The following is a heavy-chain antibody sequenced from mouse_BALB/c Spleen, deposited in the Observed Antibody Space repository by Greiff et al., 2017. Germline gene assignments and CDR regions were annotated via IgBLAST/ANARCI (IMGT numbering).Heavy chain of an antibody. Sequence: EVKLVESGPGLVKPSHSLSLTCTVTGYSITSYYAWNWIPPFPGNKLEWMGYISYSGSTSYNPSLKSRISITRDTSKNQFFLQLNSVTTEDTATYYCAGLYYDDDGEYYYAMDYWGQGTTVTVSS. J-gene: IGHJ4*01. CDR2: ISYSGST. CDR1: GYSITSYYA. V-gene: IGHV3-2*02. CDR3: AGLYYDDDGEYYYAMDY. D-gene: IGHD2-4*01.